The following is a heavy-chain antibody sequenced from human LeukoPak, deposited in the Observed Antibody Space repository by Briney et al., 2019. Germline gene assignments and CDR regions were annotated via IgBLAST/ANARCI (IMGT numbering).Heavy chain of an antibody. CDR3: ARGGMVITYFDY. V-gene: IGHV1-8*02. Sequence: ASVKVSCKASGYTFTSYYMHWVRQAPGQGLEWMGWMNPNSGNTGYAQKFQGRVTMTRNTSISTAYMELSSLRSEDTAVYYCARGGMVITYFDYWGQGTLVTVSS. J-gene: IGHJ4*02. CDR2: MNPNSGNT. D-gene: IGHD3-22*01. CDR1: GYTFTSYY.